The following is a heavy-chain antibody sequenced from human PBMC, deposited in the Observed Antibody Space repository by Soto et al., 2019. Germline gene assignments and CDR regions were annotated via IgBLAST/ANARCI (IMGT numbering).Heavy chain of an antibody. CDR2: INHSGST. J-gene: IGHJ4*02. CDR1: GGSFSGYY. V-gene: IGHV4-34*01. Sequence: SETLSLTCAVYGGSFSGYYWSWIRQPPWKGLEWIGEINHSGSTNYNPSLKSRVTISVDTSKNQFSLKLSSVTAADTAVYYCASTTKLLWFAESSKLFAHWGQGTLVTVFS. CDR3: ASTTKLLWFAESSKLFAH. D-gene: IGHD3-10*01.